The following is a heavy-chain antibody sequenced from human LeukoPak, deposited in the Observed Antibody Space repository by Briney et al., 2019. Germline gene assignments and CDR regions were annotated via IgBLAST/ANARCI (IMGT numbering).Heavy chain of an antibody. CDR3: ARDPSEIGGAGFDY. V-gene: IGHV1-2*02. Sequence: ASVKVSCKVSGYTFTGYYMHWVRQAPGQGLEWMGWINPNSGGTNYAQKFQGRVTMTRDTSISTAYMELSRLRSDDTAVYYCARDPSEIGGAGFDYWGQGTLVTVSS. CDR2: INPNSGGT. J-gene: IGHJ4*02. CDR1: GYTFTGYY. D-gene: IGHD1-26*01.